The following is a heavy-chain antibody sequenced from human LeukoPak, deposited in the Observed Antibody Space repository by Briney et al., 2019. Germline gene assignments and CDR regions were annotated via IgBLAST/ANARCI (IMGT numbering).Heavy chain of an antibody. CDR3: ARHKGIGVARYWFDP. CDR2: IYYSGST. J-gene: IGHJ5*02. D-gene: IGHD6-19*01. CDR1: GGSISSNSYY. V-gene: IGHV4-39*01. Sequence: PSETLSLTCAVSGGSISSNSYYWGWIRQPPGKGLERIGSIYYSGSTYYNPSLKSRVTISVDTSKNQFSLKLSSVTAADTALYYCARHKGIGVARYWFDPWGQGTLVTVSS.